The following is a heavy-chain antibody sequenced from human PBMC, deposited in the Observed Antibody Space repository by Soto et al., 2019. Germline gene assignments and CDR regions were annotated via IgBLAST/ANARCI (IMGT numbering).Heavy chain of an antibody. Sequence: QVQLVQSGAEVKKPGPSMKVSCTASGYTFTGQYIHWVRQAPGQGLEWMGCINPNSGGTNYAQKFQGWVTMTRETSISTAYMELSRLRSDYTAVYYCARGYCSSTSCHFDYWGQGTLVTVSA. CDR3: ARGYCSSTSCHFDY. V-gene: IGHV1-2*04. CDR2: INPNSGGT. D-gene: IGHD2-2*01. CDR1: GYTFTGQY. J-gene: IGHJ4*02.